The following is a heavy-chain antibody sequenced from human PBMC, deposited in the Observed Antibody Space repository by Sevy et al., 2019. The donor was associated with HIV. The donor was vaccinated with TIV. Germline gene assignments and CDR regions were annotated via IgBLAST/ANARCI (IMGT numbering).Heavy chain of an antibody. V-gene: IGHV4-39*01. CDR2: IYYSGNT. Sequence: SETLSLTCIVSGGSISSSSYYWGWIRQPPGKGLEWIGSIYYSGNTYYNPSLKSRVTISVDTSKKQFSLKLSCVTAADTAVYYCATRLGYCSGSSCYPPEYFHHWGQGTLVTVSS. D-gene: IGHD2-15*01. CDR1: GGSISSSSYY. CDR3: ATRLGYCSGSSCYPPEYFHH. J-gene: IGHJ1*01.